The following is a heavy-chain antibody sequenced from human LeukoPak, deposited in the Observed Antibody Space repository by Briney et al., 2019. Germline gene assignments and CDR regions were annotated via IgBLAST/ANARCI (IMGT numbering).Heavy chain of an antibody. D-gene: IGHD3-16*01. V-gene: IGHV3-74*01. CDR2: INSDGSSA. CDR3: AKDTPLCYFDY. Sequence: GGSLRLSCAASGFTFSSYAMSWVRQAPGKGLVWVSCINSDGSSASYADSVQGRFTISRDNAKNTLCLQMNSLRAEDTAVYYCAKDTPLCYFDYWGQGTLVTVSS. CDR1: GFTFSSYA. J-gene: IGHJ4*02.